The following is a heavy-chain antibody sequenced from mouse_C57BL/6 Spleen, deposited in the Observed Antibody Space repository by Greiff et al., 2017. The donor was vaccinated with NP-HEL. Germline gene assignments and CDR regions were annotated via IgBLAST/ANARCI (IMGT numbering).Heavy chain of an antibody. V-gene: IGHV5-6*01. Sequence: EVHLVESGGDLVKPGGSLKLSCAASGFTFSSYGMSWVRQTPDKRLEWVATISSGGSYTYYPDSVKGRFTISRDNAKNTLYLQMSSLKSEDTAMYYCARRVYGSSLYAMDYWGQGTSVTVSS. CDR3: ARRVYGSSLYAMDY. CDR2: ISSGGSYT. D-gene: IGHD1-1*01. J-gene: IGHJ4*01. CDR1: GFTFSSYG.